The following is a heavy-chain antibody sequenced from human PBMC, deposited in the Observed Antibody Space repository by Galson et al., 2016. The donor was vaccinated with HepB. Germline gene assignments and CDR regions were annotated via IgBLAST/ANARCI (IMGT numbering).Heavy chain of an antibody. D-gene: IGHD1-26*01. V-gene: IGHV3-23*01. CDR1: GFTFNNYA. J-gene: IGHJ4*02. Sequence: SLRLSCAASGFTFNNYAMSWVRQAPGKGLEWVSTVSRSGGSTHYAASVKGRFTISRDNSKNTLYLQMNSLRAEDTALYYCAKRRWELSDGLGPLDYWGQGTLVTVSS. CDR3: AKRRWELSDGLGPLDY. CDR2: VSRSGGST.